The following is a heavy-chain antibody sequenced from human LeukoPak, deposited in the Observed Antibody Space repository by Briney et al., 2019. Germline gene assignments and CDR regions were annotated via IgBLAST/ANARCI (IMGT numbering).Heavy chain of an antibody. D-gene: IGHD2-15*01. CDR3: ARGGGYCSGGSCYRLYYYYYGMDV. Sequence: SETLSLTCTVSGGSISSYYWSWIRQPPGKGLEWIGYIYYSGSTNYNPSLKRRVPISVDTSKNQFSLKLSSVTAADTAVYYCARGGGYCSGGSCYRLYYYYYGMDVWGQGTTVTVSS. CDR1: GGSISSYY. J-gene: IGHJ6*02. V-gene: IGHV4-59*12. CDR2: IYYSGST.